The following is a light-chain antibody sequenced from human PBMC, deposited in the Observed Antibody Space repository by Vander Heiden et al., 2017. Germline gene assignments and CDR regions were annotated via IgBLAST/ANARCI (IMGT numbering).Light chain of an antibody. Sequence: DIQMTLSPSSLSASVGDRVTITCRASQSIDNFLNWYQQKPGKAPKLLIYAASKLESWVPSRFSGSGSGTHFSLTISSLQPEDSATYFCQQSYSSPRITFGLGTRLEIE. CDR2: AAS. CDR3: QQSYSSPRIT. V-gene: IGKV1-39*01. J-gene: IGKJ5*01. CDR1: QSIDNF.